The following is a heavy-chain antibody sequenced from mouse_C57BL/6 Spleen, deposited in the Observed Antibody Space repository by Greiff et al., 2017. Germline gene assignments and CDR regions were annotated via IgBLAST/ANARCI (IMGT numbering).Heavy chain of an antibody. CDR3: ARNWVYYDYDGGVGFAY. D-gene: IGHD2-4*01. Sequence: QVQLQQSGPGLVQPSQSLSITCTVSGFSLTSYGVHWVRQSPGKGLEWLGVIWSGGSTDYNAAFISRLSISKDNSKSQFFFKMNSLQADDTAIYYCARNWVYYDYDGGVGFAYWGQGTLVTVSA. V-gene: IGHV2-2*01. J-gene: IGHJ3*01. CDR2: IWSGGST. CDR1: GFSLTSYG.